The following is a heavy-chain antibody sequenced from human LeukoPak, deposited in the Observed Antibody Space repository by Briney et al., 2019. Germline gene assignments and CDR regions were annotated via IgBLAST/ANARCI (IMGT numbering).Heavy chain of an antibody. D-gene: IGHD3-3*02. CDR2: IIPIFGTA. Sequence: SVKVSCKASGGTFSSYAISWVRQAPGQGLEWMGGIIPIFGTANYAQKFQGRVTITADESTSTAYMELSSLRSEDTAVYYCASPILSPRDYMDVWGKGTTVTVSS. V-gene: IGHV1-69*13. CDR1: GGTFSSYA. CDR3: ASPILSPRDYMDV. J-gene: IGHJ6*03.